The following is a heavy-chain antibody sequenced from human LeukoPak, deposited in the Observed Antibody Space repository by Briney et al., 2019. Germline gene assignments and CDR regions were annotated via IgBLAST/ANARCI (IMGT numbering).Heavy chain of an antibody. CDR1: GDSISGSNW. J-gene: IGHJ6*02. V-gene: IGHV4-4*02. D-gene: IGHD3-22*01. CDR3: ARAATYYDITTYGHLDV. Sequence: SETLSLTCAVSGDSISGSNWWSWVRQPPGKGLEWIGEIHHSGSTNYKPSLRSRVTMSVDKSANQFSLKLNSVTVTDTAVYYCARAATYYDITTYGHLDVWGQGTTVTVSS. CDR2: IHHSGST.